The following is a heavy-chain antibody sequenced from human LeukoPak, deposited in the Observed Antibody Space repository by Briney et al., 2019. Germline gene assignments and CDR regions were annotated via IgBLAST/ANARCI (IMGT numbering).Heavy chain of an antibody. Sequence: GGSLKISCKGSGYSFTSYWIGWVRQMPGKGLEWMGIIYPGDSDTRYSPSFQGQVTISADKSISTAYLQWSSLKASDTAMYYCASLYYDILTGYSYFDYWGQGTLVTVSS. CDR2: IYPGDSDT. D-gene: IGHD3-9*01. J-gene: IGHJ4*02. V-gene: IGHV5-51*01. CDR3: ASLYYDILTGYSYFDY. CDR1: GYSFTSYW.